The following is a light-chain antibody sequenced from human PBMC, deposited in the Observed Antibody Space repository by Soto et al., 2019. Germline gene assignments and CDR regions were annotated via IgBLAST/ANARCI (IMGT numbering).Light chain of an antibody. Sequence: DIQMTQSPSSLSASVGDRVSITCQASQDIGKYLNWYQQKPGKAPKFLIYDASYLETGVPSRFSGSGSGTYFTLTINNLQPEDIATYYCQQYDYLPLTFGGGTKVQIK. J-gene: IGKJ4*01. CDR2: DAS. V-gene: IGKV1-33*01. CDR3: QQYDYLPLT. CDR1: QDIGKY.